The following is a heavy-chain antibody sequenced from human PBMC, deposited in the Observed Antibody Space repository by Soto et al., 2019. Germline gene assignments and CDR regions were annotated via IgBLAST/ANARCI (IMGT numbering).Heavy chain of an antibody. CDR2: IDNAGTDS. CDR1: GFTLSGRS. J-gene: IGHJ6*04. V-gene: IGHV3-74*01. Sequence: EVQLVESGGGLVQPGGSLRLSCAASGFTLSGRSMHWVRQAPGKGLVWVSGIDNAGTDSTYADSVKGRFTSSRDNAKTMLYLQVNSLRVEDTAVYYCARGWFGPDVWGKGATVTVSS. CDR3: ARGWFGPDV. D-gene: IGHD3-10*01.